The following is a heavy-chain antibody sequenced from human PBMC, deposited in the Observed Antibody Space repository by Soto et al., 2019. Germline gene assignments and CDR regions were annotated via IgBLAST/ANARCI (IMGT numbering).Heavy chain of an antibody. Sequence: SETLSLTCSVSGDSISSADYFWTWIRQSPGKGLEWMGYIFHSGTTYYNPSLKGRLLISIENSKNQFSLRLTSVTAADSAVYFCAREPYHPKARNDFWGPRTLVTVSS. V-gene: IGHV4-30-4*01. CDR2: IFHSGTT. J-gene: IGHJ4*02. CDR1: GDSISSADYF. CDR3: AREPYHPKARNDF.